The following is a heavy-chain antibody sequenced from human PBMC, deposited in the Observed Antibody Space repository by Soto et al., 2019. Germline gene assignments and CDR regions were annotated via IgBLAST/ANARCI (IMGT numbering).Heavy chain of an antibody. CDR2: IYSDGRT. V-gene: IGHV3-53*02. CDR3: ARCSGWYGQCYFDC. CDR1: GFIVSSSY. Sequence: DVQLVETGGGLIQPGGSLRLSCAASGFIVSSSYMSWVRQAPGKGLEWVSVIYSDGRTYYADSVKGRFTISRDNSKNTLYLQMNGLSSEDTAVYYCARCSGWYGQCYFDCWSQGSLVTVSS. J-gene: IGHJ4*02. D-gene: IGHD6-13*01.